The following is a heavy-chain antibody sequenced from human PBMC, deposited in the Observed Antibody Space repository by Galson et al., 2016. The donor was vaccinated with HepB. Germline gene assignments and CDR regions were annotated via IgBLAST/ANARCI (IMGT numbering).Heavy chain of an antibody. V-gene: IGHV3-7*01. J-gene: IGHJ4*02. D-gene: IGHD4-23*01. CDR3: AREGSGGFDY. Sequence: SLRLSCAASGFTFSSYWMSWVRQAPGKGLEWVANIKQDGSEKSYVDSVKGRFTISRDNAKNSLYLPMNSLRVEDTAVYYCAREGSGGFDYWGQGTLVTVSS. CDR2: IKQDGSEK. CDR1: GFTFSSYW.